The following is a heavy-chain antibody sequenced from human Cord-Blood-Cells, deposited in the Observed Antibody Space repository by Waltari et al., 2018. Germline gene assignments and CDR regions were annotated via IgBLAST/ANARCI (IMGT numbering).Heavy chain of an antibody. J-gene: IGHJ5*02. V-gene: IGHV4-39*01. Sequence: QLQLQESGPGLVTPSETLSLTCTVPGGSISSSSYYWGWIRQPPGKGLEWIGSIYYSGSTYYNPSLKSRVTISVDTSKNQFSLKLSSVTAADTAVYYCARHEGMWFDPWGQGTLVTVSS. CDR3: ARHEGMWFDP. D-gene: IGHD3-10*01. CDR2: IYYSGST. CDR1: GGSISSSSYY.